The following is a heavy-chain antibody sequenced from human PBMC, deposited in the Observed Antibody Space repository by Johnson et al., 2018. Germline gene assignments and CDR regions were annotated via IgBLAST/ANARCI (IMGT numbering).Heavy chain of an antibody. CDR1: GFTFSSYG. CDR2: ISYDGSNK. D-gene: IGHD1-26*01. Sequence: QVQLVQSGGGVVQPGRSLRLSCAASGFTFSSYGMHWVRQAPGKGLEWVAVISYDGSNKYYADSVKGRFTISRDNSKNTLYLQMNSRRAEDTAVYYCAKDVNSVSYDGNFQHWGQGTLVTVSS. CDR3: AKDVNSVSYDGNFQH. J-gene: IGHJ1*01. V-gene: IGHV3-30*18.